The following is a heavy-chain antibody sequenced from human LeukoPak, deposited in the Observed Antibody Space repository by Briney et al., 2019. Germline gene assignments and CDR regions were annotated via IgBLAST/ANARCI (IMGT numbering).Heavy chain of an antibody. J-gene: IGHJ4*02. CDR1: GGSINSADHY. D-gene: IGHD5-12*01. Sequence: SQTLSLTCTVSGGSINSADHYWSWIRQPPGKGLEWVEYIFSTGSTNYNPSLQSRLTISLDKSTNQFFLKLTSVTAADTAVYYCARDRGGWLRPYFDSWGQGTLVTVSS. V-gene: IGHV4-30-4*08. CDR2: IFSTGST. CDR3: ARDRGGWLRPYFDS.